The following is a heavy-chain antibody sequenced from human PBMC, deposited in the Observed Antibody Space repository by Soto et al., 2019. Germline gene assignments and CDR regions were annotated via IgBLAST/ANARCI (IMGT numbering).Heavy chain of an antibody. V-gene: IGHV1-8*02. D-gene: IGHD3-22*01. J-gene: IGHJ4*02. CDR1: GGTFSSYA. CDR2: MNPNSGNT. CDR3: ARAVYYYDSSGYYYRWYFFDY. Sequence: ASVKVSCKASGGTFSSYAINWVRQATGQGLEWMGWMNPNSGNTGYAQKFQGRVTMTRNTSISTAYMELSSLRSEDTAVYYCARAVYYYDSSGYYYRWYFFDYWGQGTLVTVSS.